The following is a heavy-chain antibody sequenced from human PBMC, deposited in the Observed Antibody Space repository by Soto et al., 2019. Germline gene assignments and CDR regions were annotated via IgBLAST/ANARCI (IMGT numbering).Heavy chain of an antibody. CDR2: IYHSGST. CDR3: AWSSSFTPFDY. CDR1: GYSISSGYC. D-gene: IGHD6-13*01. J-gene: IGHJ4*02. Sequence: PSETLSLTCAVSGYSISSGYCWGWIRQPPGKGLEWIGSIYHSGSTYYNPSLKSRVTISVDTSKNQFSLKLSSVTAADTAVYYCAWSSSFTPFDYWGQGTLVTVSS. V-gene: IGHV4-38-2*01.